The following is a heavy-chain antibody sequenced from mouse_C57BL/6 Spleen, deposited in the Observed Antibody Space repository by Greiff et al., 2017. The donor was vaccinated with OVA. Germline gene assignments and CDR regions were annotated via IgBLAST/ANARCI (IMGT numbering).Heavy chain of an antibody. J-gene: IGHJ2*01. CDR1: GFTFSNYW. CDR2: IRLKSDNYAT. CDR3: TVYYGRRVYFDY. Sequence: EVQLQESGGGLVQPGGSMKLSCVASGFTFSNYWINWVRQSPEKGLEWVAQIRLKSDNYATHYAESVKGRFTISRDDAKSSVYLQMNNLRAEDTGIYYCTVYYGRRVYFDYWGQGTTLTVSS. D-gene: IGHD1-1*01. V-gene: IGHV6-3*01.